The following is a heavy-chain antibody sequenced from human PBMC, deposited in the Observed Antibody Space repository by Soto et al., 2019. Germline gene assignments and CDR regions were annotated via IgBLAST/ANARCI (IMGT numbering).Heavy chain of an antibody. V-gene: IGHV4-34*01. J-gene: IGHJ5*01. CDR2: INQSGST. D-gene: IGHD2-2*01. CDR3: ARGLTYCSSTTCAETRFDS. CDR1: AGSFSDNY. Sequence: SETLSLTCAVYAGSFSDNYWSWIRQPSGKGLEWIGEINQSGSTNYNPSLRSRVTISIDTSKNQFSLKLSSVTAADTAVYYCARGLTYCSSTTCAETRFDSWGQGTLVS.